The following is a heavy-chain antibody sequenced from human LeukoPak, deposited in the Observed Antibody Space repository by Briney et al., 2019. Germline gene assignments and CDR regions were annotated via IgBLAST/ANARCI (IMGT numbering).Heavy chain of an antibody. CDR2: MSPNSGDT. J-gene: IGHJ6*02. CDR3: ARSGYSYGYWYYGMDV. V-gene: IGHV1-8*01. CDR1: GYTFTSYD. Sequence: ASVKVSCKASGYTFTSYDFNWVRQATGQRPEWMGWMSPNSGDTGYAQKFQDRVTMTRNTSISTAYMELSSLRSDDTAVYYCARSGYSYGYWYYGMDVWGQGTTVTVSS. D-gene: IGHD5-18*01.